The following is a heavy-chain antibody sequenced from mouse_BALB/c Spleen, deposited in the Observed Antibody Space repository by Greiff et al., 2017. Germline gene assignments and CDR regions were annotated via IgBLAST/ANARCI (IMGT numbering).Heavy chain of an antibody. Sequence: DVHLVESGPSLVKPSQTLSLTCSVTGDSITSGYWNWIRKFPGNKLEYMGYISYSGSTYYNPSLKSRISITRDTSKNQYYLQLNSVTTEDTATYYCARSRYYGGYAMDYWGQGTSVTVSS. V-gene: IGHV3-8*02. J-gene: IGHJ4*01. CDR3: ARSRYYGGYAMDY. CDR2: ISYSGST. D-gene: IGHD1-1*01. CDR1: GDSITSGY.